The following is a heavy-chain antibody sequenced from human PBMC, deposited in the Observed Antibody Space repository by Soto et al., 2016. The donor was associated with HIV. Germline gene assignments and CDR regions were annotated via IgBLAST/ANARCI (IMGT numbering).Heavy chain of an antibody. V-gene: IGHV1-24*01. J-gene: IGHJ3*02. Sequence: QVQLVQSGAEVKKPGASVKVSCKVSGYTLTELSIHWVRQAPGKGLEWMGGFDPEDGETIYAQKFQGRVTMTEDTSTETAYMELSSLRSEGTAVYYCATPRGVVVHDAFDIWGQGTMVTVSS. CDR3: ATPRGVVVHDAFDI. D-gene: IGHD3-22*01. CDR2: FDPEDGET. CDR1: GYTLTELS.